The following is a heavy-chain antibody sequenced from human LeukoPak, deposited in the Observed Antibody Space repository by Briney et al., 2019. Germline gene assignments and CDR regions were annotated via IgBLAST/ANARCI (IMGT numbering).Heavy chain of an antibody. CDR2: INAGNGNT. J-gene: IGHJ4*02. Sequence: ASVKVSCKASGYTFTSYGISWVRQAPGQRLEWMGWINAGNGNTKYSQEFQGRVTITRDTSASTAYMELSSLRSEDMAVYYCARGAPHDYGDYGFSYYFDYWGQGTLVTVSS. V-gene: IGHV1-3*03. D-gene: IGHD4-17*01. CDR3: ARGAPHDYGDYGFSYYFDY. CDR1: GYTFTSYG.